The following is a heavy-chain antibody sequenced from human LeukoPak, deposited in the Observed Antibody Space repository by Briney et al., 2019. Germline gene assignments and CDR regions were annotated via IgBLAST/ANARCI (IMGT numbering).Heavy chain of an antibody. CDR3: ARDSAIVVVAATRAGFDY. CDR2: INHSGST. D-gene: IGHD2-15*01. Sequence: SETLSLTCAVYGGSLSGYYWSWIRQPPGKGLEWIGEINHSGSTNYNPSLKSRVTISVDTSKNQFSLKLSSVTAADTAVYYCARDSAIVVVAATRAGFDYWSQGTLVTVSS. J-gene: IGHJ4*02. CDR1: GGSLSGYY. V-gene: IGHV4-34*01.